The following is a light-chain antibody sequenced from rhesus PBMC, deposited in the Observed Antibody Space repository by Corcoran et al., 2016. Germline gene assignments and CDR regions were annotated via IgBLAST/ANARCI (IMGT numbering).Light chain of an antibody. CDR1: QGIASW. J-gene: IGKJ3*01. Sequence: DIQMTQSPSSLSASVGDRVTITCRASQGIASWVAWYQQRPGKAPQLLIYKASSLQSGVPSRCSGSGSGTDFTLTISSLQPEHFAAYYCLQGYSTPPTFGPGTTLDIK. CDR3: LQGYSTPPT. CDR2: KAS. V-gene: IGKV1-21*01.